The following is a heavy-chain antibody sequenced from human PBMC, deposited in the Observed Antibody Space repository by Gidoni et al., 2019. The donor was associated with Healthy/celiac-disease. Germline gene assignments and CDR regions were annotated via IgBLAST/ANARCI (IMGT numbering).Heavy chain of an antibody. CDR1: GFSFSSYA. J-gene: IGHJ3*02. CDR3: AKYGYCSSTSCPMMGAFDI. Sequence: EVQLLESGGGLVQPGGSLRLSCAASGFSFSSYAMSWVRQAPGKGLEWVSAISGSGGSTYYADSVKGRFTISRDNSKNTLYLQMNSLRAEDTAVYYCAKYGYCSSTSCPMMGAFDIWGQGTMVTVSS. V-gene: IGHV3-23*01. D-gene: IGHD2-2*01. CDR2: ISGSGGST.